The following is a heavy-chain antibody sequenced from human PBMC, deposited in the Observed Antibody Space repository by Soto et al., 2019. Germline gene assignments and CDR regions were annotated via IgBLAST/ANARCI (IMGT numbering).Heavy chain of an antibody. CDR1: GFIFDDYA. CDR2: ISWNRGRI. D-gene: IGHD3-22*01. V-gene: IGHV3-9*01. J-gene: IGHJ6*02. CDR3: AKDLRGHYDSSGYYYAAGGIDV. Sequence: GGSLRLSCAASGFIFDDYAMHWVRQTPGRGLEWVSGISWNRGRIGYADSVKGRFTISRDNAKNSLYLQMTSLRVEDTALYYCAKDLRGHYDSSGYYYAAGGIDVWGQGTTVTVSS.